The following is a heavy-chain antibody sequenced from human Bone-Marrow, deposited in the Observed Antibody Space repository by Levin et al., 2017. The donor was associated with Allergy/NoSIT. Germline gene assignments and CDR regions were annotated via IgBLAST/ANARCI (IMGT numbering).Heavy chain of an antibody. V-gene: IGHV6-1*01. CDR1: GDSVSSKSAA. CDR3: ARQKAGGCDY. Sequence: SETLSLTCAISGDSVSSKSAAWNWIRQSPSKGLEWLGRTYYRSKWYNEYAASMKGRVTVSPDTSKNQFSLQLNSVTPDDMAVYYCARQKAGGCDYWGQGTLVTVSS. CDR2: TYYRSKWYN. D-gene: IGHD3-16*01. J-gene: IGHJ4*02.